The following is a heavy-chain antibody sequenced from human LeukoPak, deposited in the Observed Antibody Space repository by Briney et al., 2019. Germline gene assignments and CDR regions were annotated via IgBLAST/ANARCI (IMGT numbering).Heavy chain of an antibody. Sequence: GGSLRLSCAASGFTFSSYEMNWVRQAPGKGLEWISYISTTANSIYYADSVKGRFTISRDSAKNSLYLQMSSLRAEDTAVYYCARPVNHGGYDYYYYGMDVWGKGTTVTVSP. CDR3: ARPVNHGGYDYYYYGMDV. D-gene: IGHD5-12*01. V-gene: IGHV3-48*03. CDR2: ISTTANSI. CDR1: GFTFSSYE. J-gene: IGHJ6*04.